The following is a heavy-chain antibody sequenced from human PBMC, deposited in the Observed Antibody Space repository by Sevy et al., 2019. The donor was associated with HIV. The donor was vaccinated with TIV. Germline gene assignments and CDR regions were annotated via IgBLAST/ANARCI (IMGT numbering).Heavy chain of an antibody. J-gene: IGHJ4*02. CDR1: GGSITSLY. CDR2: IYYNGHI. V-gene: IGHV4-59*08. D-gene: IGHD1-26*01. CDR3: AGENAWGRGYS. Sequence: SETLSLTCTVSGGSITSLYWNWIRQPPGKGLECIANIYYNGHINYNPSLKIRVTLSLDTSKNRFSLRLSSVTAADTAMYYCAGENAWGRGYSWGQGTLVTVSS.